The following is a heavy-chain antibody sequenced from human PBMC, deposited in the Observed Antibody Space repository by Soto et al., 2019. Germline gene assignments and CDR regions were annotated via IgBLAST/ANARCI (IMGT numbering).Heavy chain of an antibody. CDR1: GGSVSSGSYY. D-gene: IGHD5-18*01. Sequence: QVQLQESGPGLVKPSETLSLTCSVSGGSVSSGSYYWSWIRQPPGKGLEWIGYIDYSGSTNYNPSLKSRVTISVDTSKNQFSLKLSSVTAADTAVYYCAREVGRYSYDMFDYWGQGTLVTVSS. V-gene: IGHV4-61*01. J-gene: IGHJ4*02. CDR3: AREVGRYSYDMFDY. CDR2: IDYSGST.